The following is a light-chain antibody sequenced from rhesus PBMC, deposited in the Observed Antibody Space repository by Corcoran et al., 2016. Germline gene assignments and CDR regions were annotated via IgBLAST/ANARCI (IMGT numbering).Light chain of an antibody. J-gene: IGKJ1*01. V-gene: IGKV1-74*01. CDR3: QHNYGTPRT. CDR1: ENVNNY. Sequence: DIQMTQSPSSLSASVGDRVTITCRTSENVNNYLNWYQQKPGKAPKLLTYKASTLQSGVPSRFRGSGSGTDYTFTISSLQSEDVATYYCQHNYGTPRTFGQGTKVEIK. CDR2: KAS.